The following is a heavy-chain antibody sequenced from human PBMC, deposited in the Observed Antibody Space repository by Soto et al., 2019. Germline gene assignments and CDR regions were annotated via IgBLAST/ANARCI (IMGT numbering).Heavy chain of an antibody. CDR1: VYTFTSYY. J-gene: IGHJ6*02. Sequence: ASVKVSCKASVYTFTSYYRHWVRQAPGQGLEWMGIINPSGGSTSYAQKFQGRVTMTRDTSTSTVYMELSSLRSEDTAVYYCAREHYYDSSGYERTYYYYYGTDVWGQGTTVTVS. D-gene: IGHD3-22*01. CDR3: AREHYYDSSGYERTYYYYYGTDV. V-gene: IGHV1-46*01. CDR2: INPSGGST.